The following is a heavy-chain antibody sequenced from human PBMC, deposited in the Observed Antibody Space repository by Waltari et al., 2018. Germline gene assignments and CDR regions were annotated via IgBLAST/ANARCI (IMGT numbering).Heavy chain of an antibody. J-gene: IGHJ3*02. V-gene: IGHV1-69*01. D-gene: IGHD3-22*01. Sequence: QVQLVQSGAEVKKPGSSVKVSCKASGGTFSSYAISWVRQAPGQGLEWMGGIIPIFGTANYAQKCQGRVTITADESTSTAYMELSSLRSEDTAVYYCASAYYYDSSGYEEAFDIWGQGTMVTVSS. CDR2: IIPIFGTA. CDR3: ASAYYYDSSGYEEAFDI. CDR1: GGTFSSYA.